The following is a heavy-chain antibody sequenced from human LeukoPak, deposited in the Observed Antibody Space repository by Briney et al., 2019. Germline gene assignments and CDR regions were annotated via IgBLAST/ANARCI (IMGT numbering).Heavy chain of an antibody. D-gene: IGHD2-8*01. J-gene: IGHJ6*03. CDR1: GYTFSSYW. CDR2: IYPDDSDT. Sequence: GESLKISCKGFGYTFSSYWIGWVRQMPGKGLEWMGIIYPDDSDTRYSPSFQGQVTISADKSISTAYLQWSSLKASDTVMYYCARLAYCSNDVCYSNYYYSMDVWGKGTTVTVSS. CDR3: ARLAYCSNDVCYSNYYYSMDV. V-gene: IGHV5-51*01.